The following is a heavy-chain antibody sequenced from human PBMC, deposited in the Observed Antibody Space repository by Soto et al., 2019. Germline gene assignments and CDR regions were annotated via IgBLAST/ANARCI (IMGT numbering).Heavy chain of an antibody. CDR3: IREYCSGGAPCTGLYYVDV. J-gene: IGHJ6*03. CDR2: IGVGGET. V-gene: IGHV3-13*01. Sequence: EVQLVESGEGLAHPGGSLRPFCEASGFPISSYAMHGVRQVTGKGLGWASAIGVGGETYQPGFAKGRFTISRDDVRNSVHLQMNSLTVGDTAVYFCIREYCSGGAPCTGLYYVDVWGKGTTVTVS. CDR1: GFPISSYA. D-gene: IGHD2-15*01.